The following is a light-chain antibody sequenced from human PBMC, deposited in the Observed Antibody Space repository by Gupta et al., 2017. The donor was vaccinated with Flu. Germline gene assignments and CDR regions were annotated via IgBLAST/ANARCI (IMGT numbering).Light chain of an antibody. V-gene: IGLV4-69*01. J-gene: IGLJ3*02. CDR2: LNSDGSH. Sequence: QLVLTQSPPASASLGASVKLTCTLSSGHSSYAIAWHQQQPEKGPQYLMKLNSDGSHSKGDGIPDRLSGSSSGAERYLTISSLQSEDEADYYCQTWGTGIHKVFGGGTKLTVL. CDR1: SGHSSYA. CDR3: QTWGTGIHKV.